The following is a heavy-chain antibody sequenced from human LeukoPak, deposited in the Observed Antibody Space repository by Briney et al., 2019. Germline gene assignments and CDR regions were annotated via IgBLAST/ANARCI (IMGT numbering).Heavy chain of an antibody. V-gene: IGHV3-23*01. Sequence: GGSLRLSCAASGFTFRNYAMTWVRQAPGKGLEWVSSVSAAGGSRWYADSVKGRFTISRDNLRNTLNLALNSLRAEDTAVYYCAKDPHPYGESVGGYHFDYWGQGILVTVSS. CDR3: AKDPHPYGESVGGYHFDY. J-gene: IGHJ4*02. CDR2: VSAAGGSR. CDR1: GFTFRNYA. D-gene: IGHD4-17*01.